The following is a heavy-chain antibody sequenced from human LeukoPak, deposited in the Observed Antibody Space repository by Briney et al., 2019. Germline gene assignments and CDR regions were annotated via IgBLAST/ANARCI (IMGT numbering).Heavy chain of an antibody. J-gene: IGHJ4*02. D-gene: IGHD2-2*01. CDR3: ARGHCSSTSCLRPPDY. CDR2: INPNSGGT. CDR1: GYTFTGYY. V-gene: IGHV1-2*02. Sequence: ASVKVSCKASGYTFTGYYMHWVRQAPGQGLEWMGWINPNSGGTNYAQKFQGRVTMTRDTSISTAYMELSRLRSDDTAVYYCARGHCSSTSCLRPPDYWGQGTLVTVSS.